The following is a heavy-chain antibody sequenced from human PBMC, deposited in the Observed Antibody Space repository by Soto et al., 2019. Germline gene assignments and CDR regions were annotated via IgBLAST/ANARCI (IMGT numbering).Heavy chain of an antibody. J-gene: IGHJ4*02. CDR2: ISYTGST. V-gene: IGHV4-59*01. CDR1: GASISSDY. CDR3: ARERHDDSGEYYSRPIDY. D-gene: IGHD3-22*01. Sequence: QVQLQESGPGLVKPSETLSLTCSVSGASISSDYWTWIRQPPGKGLEWIGSISYTGSTNYNPSLKSRLTIAMDTSTNQFSLKLTSVTAADTAVYFCARERHDDSGEYYSRPIDYWGQGPLVTVSS.